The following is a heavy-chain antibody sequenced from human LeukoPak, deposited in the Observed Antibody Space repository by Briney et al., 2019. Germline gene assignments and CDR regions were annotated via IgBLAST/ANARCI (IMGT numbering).Heavy chain of an antibody. CDR1: GFTFSSYA. D-gene: IGHD3-22*01. V-gene: IGHV3-64*01. CDR3: AREASIVVSCSDY. CDR2: ISSNGGST. Sequence: GGSLRLSCAASGFTFSSYAMHWVRQAPGKGLEYVSAISSNGGSTSYANSVKGRFTISRDNSKNTLYLQMGSLRAEDMAVYYCAREASIVVSCSDYWGQGTLVTVSS. J-gene: IGHJ4*02.